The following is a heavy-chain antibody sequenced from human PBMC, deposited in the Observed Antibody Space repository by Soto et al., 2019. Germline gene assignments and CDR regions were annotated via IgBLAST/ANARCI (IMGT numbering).Heavy chain of an antibody. CDR1: GGTFSSYG. J-gene: IGHJ4*02. CDR3: ARIRSDSSSYYLDY. V-gene: IGHV1-69*13. Sequence: GASVKVSCKASGGTFSSYGISWVRQAPGQGLEWMGGTIPNFGTAHDALKFQGRVTISADESTSTAYMELSSLRYEDTAVYYCARIRSDSSSYYLDYWGQGTPVTVPQ. CDR2: TIPNFGTA. D-gene: IGHD3-22*01.